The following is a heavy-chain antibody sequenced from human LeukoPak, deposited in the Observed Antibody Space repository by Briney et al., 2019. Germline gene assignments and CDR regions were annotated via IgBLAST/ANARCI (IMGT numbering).Heavy chain of an antibody. CDR3: ARASSSGYYGYFQH. Sequence: PSETLSLTCTVSGGSISSYYWSWIRQPPGKGLEWIGYIYYSGSTNYNPSLKSRVTISVETSKHQFSLKLSAVTAADTAVYYCARASSSGYYGYFQHWGQGTLVTVSS. V-gene: IGHV4-59*08. CDR1: GGSISSYY. D-gene: IGHD3-22*01. CDR2: IYYSGST. J-gene: IGHJ1*01.